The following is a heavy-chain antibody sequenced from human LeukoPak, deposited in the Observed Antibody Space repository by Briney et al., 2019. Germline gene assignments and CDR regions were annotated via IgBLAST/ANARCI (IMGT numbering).Heavy chain of an antibody. CDR2: IYYSGST. V-gene: IGHV4-59*01. CDR3: ARMDRSGWYYFGY. Sequence: SETLSLTCTVSSGSTSSYYWSWIRQAPGKGLEWIGYIYYSGSTNYNPSLKTRVTISVDTSKNQFSLKLTSVTAADTAVYYCARMDRSGWYYFGYWGQGTLVTVSS. D-gene: IGHD6-19*01. J-gene: IGHJ4*02. CDR1: SGSTSSYY.